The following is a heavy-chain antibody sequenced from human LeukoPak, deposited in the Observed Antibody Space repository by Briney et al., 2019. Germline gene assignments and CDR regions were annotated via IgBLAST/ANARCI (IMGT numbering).Heavy chain of an antibody. CDR2: IYYSGST. CDR1: GGSISGSDYY. D-gene: IGHD4-17*01. J-gene: IGHJ5*02. V-gene: IGHV4-39*07. CDR3: ARTYGDYAISNWFDP. Sequence: MPSETLSLTCTVSGGSISGSDYYWGWTRQPPGKGLEWIGIIYYSGSTYYNPSLKSRVTISVDTSKNQFSLKLSSVTAADTAVYYCARTYGDYAISNWFDPWGQGTLVTVSS.